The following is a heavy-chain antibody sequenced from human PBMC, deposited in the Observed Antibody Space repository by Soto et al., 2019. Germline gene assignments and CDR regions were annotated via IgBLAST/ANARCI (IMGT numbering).Heavy chain of an antibody. D-gene: IGHD1-26*01. V-gene: IGHV4-59*12. CDR1: GVSISGFY. Sequence: SETLSLTCNVSGVSISGFYWSWIRQPPGKGLEWIGFTYYRGSTNYNPSLKGRVTISVDPSKSQLSLHLTSVTAADTAVYYCERESEPLEYFDPWGPGPHVTVSS. J-gene: IGHJ4*02. CDR3: ERESEPLEYFDP. CDR2: TYYRGST.